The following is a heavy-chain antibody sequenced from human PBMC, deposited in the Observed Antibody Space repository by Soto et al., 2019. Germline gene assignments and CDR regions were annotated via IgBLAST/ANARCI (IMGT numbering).Heavy chain of an antibody. V-gene: IGHV6-1*01. D-gene: IGHD6-19*01. CDR3: ARSIAVAGTLRYYYGMDV. CDR1: GDSVSSNSAA. J-gene: IGHJ6*02. Sequence: SQTLSLTCVISGDSVSSNSAAWNWIRQSPSRGLEWLGRTYYRSKWYNDYAVSVKSRITINPDTSKNQFSLQLNSVTPEDTAVYYCARSIAVAGTLRYYYGMDVWGRGTTVTVSS. CDR2: TYYRSKWYN.